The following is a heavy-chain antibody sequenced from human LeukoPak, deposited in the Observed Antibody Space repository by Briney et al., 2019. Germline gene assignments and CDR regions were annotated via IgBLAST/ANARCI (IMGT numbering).Heavy chain of an antibody. CDR3: ASRYDSSGYLYNWFDP. CDR1: GGSLSGYY. J-gene: IGHJ5*02. Sequence: PSETLSLTCVVSGGSLSGYYSWIRQSPGKELEWIGEIHHGGTTTYNPSLKSRVTISVDTSKNQFSLKLSSVTAADTAVYYCASRYDSSGYLYNWFDPWGQGTLVTVSS. D-gene: IGHD3-22*01. V-gene: IGHV4-34*01. CDR2: IHHGGTT.